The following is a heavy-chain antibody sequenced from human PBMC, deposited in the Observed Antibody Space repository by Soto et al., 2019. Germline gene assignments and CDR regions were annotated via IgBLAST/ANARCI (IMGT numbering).Heavy chain of an antibody. V-gene: IGHV4-31*03. J-gene: IGHJ4*02. CDR1: GGSISSGGYY. CDR3: ARENYYDSSGYYSRNNFDY. CDR2: IYYSGST. Sequence: SETLSLTCTVSGGSISSGGYYWSWIRQHPGKGLEWIRYIYYSGSTYYNPSLKSRVTISVDTSKNQFSLKLSSVTAADTAVYYCARENYYDSSGYYSRNNFDYWGQGTLVTVSS. D-gene: IGHD3-22*01.